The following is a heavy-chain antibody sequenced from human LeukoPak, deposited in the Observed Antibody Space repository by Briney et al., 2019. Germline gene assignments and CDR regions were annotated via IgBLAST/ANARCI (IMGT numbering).Heavy chain of an antibody. CDR2: IDSSSSYI. V-gene: IGHV3-21*01. J-gene: IGHJ5*02. CDR1: GFTFSRYS. CDR3: ARDRYYYDSSGPKGGSNWFDP. Sequence: PGGSLRLSCAASGFTFSRYSMNWVRQAPGKGLEWVSSIDSSSSYIYYADSVKGRFTISRDNAKNSLYLQMNSLRAEDTAVYYCARDRYYYDSSGPKGGSNWFDPWGQGTLVTVSS. D-gene: IGHD3-22*01.